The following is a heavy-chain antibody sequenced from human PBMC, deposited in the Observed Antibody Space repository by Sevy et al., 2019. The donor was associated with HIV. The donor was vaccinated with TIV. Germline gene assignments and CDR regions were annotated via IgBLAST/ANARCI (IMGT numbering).Heavy chain of an antibody. V-gene: IGHV3-48*03. Sequence: GSLRLSCAASGFTFSSYEMNWVRQAPGKGLEWVSYISSSGSTIYYADSVKGRFTISRDNAKNSLYLQMNSLRAEDTAVYYCARGVVGLINWFDPWGQGTLVTVSS. J-gene: IGHJ5*02. D-gene: IGHD2-15*01. CDR1: GFTFSSYE. CDR3: ARGVVGLINWFDP. CDR2: ISSSGSTI.